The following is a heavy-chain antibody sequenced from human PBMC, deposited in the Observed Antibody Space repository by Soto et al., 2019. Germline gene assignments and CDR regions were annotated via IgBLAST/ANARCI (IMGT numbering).Heavy chain of an antibody. Sequence: QVQLVQSGAEVKKPGASVKVSCKASGYTFTGYYIHWVRQAPGQGLEWMGLINPNSGGTNYAQKFRGRVTMARDTSISTAYMELSGLRSDDTAVYFCVRDGGGFCSATICYHDAFDIWGQGTMVTVSS. CDR2: INPNSGGT. J-gene: IGHJ3*02. CDR3: VRDGGGFCSATICYHDAFDI. V-gene: IGHV1-2*02. D-gene: IGHD2-15*01. CDR1: GYTFTGYY.